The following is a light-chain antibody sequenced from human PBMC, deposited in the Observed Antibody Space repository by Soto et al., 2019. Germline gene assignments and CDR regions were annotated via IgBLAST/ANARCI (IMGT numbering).Light chain of an antibody. CDR2: HTS. CDR3: QHYNNWPLT. J-gene: IGKJ4*01. CDR1: QSVSSY. Sequence: EIVLTQSPGTLSLSPGERATLSCRASQSVSSYLAWYQQKPGQAPRLLIYHTSTRATGIPARFSGSGSGTEFTLTISSLQSEDYAVYYCQHYNNWPLTFGGGTKVDI. V-gene: IGKV3-15*01.